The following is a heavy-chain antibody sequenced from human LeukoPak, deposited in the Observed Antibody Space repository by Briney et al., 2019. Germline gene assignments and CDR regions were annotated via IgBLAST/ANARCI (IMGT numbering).Heavy chain of an antibody. CDR1: GYTFTIYG. D-gene: IGHD4-17*01. J-gene: IGHJ4*02. CDR2: ISANNGNT. V-gene: IGHV1-18*01. CDR3: ARAGAAVTTNFDN. Sequence: GASVKVSCKASGYTFTIYGITWVRQAPGQGLEWMGWISANNGNTNYAQKFQGRVTMTTDTSTSTAYMELRSLRSDDTAVYYCARAGAAVTTNFDNCGQGTLVTVSS.